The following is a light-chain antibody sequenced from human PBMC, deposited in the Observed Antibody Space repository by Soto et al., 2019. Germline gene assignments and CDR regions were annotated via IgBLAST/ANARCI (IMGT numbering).Light chain of an antibody. CDR1: QSISSW. J-gene: IGKJ3*01. CDR2: DAF. CDR3: QQLNSYPPIT. Sequence: GARVPIPCLASQSISSWLAWYQQRPGKAPKLLIYDAFNLESGVPSRFSGSRSGTDFTLTISSLQPEDFATYYCQQLNSYPPITFGPGTKVDI. V-gene: IGKV1-5*01.